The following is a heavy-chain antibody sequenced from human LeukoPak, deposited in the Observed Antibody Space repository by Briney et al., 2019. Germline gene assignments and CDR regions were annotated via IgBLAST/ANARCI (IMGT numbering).Heavy chain of an antibody. CDR1: GGSISSSSYY. CDR3: AREAPTGSYYTSLFYPYYYYYMDV. CDR2: IYYSGST. D-gene: IGHD3-10*01. V-gene: IGHV4-39*07. J-gene: IGHJ6*03. Sequence: SESLSLTCTVSGGSISSSSYYWGWIRQPPGKGLEWIGSIYYSGSTYYNPSLKSRVTISVDTSKNQFSLKLSSVAAADTAVYYCAREAPTGSYYTSLFYPYYYYYMDVWGKGTTVTVSS.